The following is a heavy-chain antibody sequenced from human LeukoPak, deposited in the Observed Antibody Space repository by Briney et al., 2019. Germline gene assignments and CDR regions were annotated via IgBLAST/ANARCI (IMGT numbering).Heavy chain of an antibody. CDR3: TTERNWELLRPYGLDI. Sequence: GGSLRLSCAASGFNFNYVWMNWVRQAPGKGLEWVGRIRTKIEGETTDYRAPVKGRFSISRDDSKNMLYLQMNGLKTEDSAVYYCTTERNWELLRPYGLDIWGQGTTVTV. V-gene: IGHV3-15*01. CDR1: GFNFNYVW. D-gene: IGHD7-27*01. CDR2: IRTKIEGETT. J-gene: IGHJ6*02.